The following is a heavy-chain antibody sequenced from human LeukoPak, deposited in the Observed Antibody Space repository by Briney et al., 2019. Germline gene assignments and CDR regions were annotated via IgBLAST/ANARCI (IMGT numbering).Heavy chain of an antibody. D-gene: IGHD3-3*01. V-gene: IGHV4-30-2*01. CDR1: GGSISSGGYS. Sequence: SETLSLTCAVSGGSISSGGYSWSWIRQPPGKGLEWIGYIYHSGSTYYNPSLKSRVTISVDRSKNQFSLKLSSVTAADTAVYYCARASGITIFGVVTGNWFDPWGQGTLVTVSS. CDR3: ARASGITIFGVVTGNWFDP. J-gene: IGHJ5*02. CDR2: IYHSGST.